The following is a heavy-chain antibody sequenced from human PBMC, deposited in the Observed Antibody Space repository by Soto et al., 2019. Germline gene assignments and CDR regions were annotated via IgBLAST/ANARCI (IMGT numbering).Heavy chain of an antibody. V-gene: IGHV1-69*13. D-gene: IGHD1-26*01. CDR1: GGTFSSYA. J-gene: IGHJ5*02. CDR3: ARDSTTPTPLDP. Sequence: SVKVSCKASGGTFSSYAISWVRQAPGQGLEWMGGIIPIFGTANYAQKFQGRVTITADESKNQFSLKLSSVTAADTAVYYCARDSTTPTPLDPWGQGTLVTVSS. CDR2: IIPIFGTA.